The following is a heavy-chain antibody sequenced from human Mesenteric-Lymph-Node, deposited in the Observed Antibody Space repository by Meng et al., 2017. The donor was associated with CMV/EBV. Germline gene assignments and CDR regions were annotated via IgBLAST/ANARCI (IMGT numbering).Heavy chain of an antibody. CDR1: TVSSNY. J-gene: IGHJ3*02. CDR2: IYSGGST. V-gene: IGHV3-66*01. D-gene: IGHD6-13*01. Sequence: TVSSNYMSWVRQAPGKGLEWVSVIYSGGSTYYADSVKGRFTISRDNSKNTLYLQMNSLRAEDTAVYYCARDLSSGYSSSWYVVAFDIWGQGTMVTVSS. CDR3: ARDLSSGYSSSWYVVAFDI.